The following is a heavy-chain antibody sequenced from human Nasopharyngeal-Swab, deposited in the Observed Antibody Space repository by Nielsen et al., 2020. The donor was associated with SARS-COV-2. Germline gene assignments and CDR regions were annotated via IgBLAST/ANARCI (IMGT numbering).Heavy chain of an antibody. Sequence: GESLKISCAASGFTFDDYGVTWVRQAPGKGLEWVSGINWNGGRTGYADSVKGRFTISRDNAKNFLYLQMNSLRAEDTALYHCAGVDRAAAGTLDYWGQGTLVTVSS. V-gene: IGHV3-20*01. D-gene: IGHD6-13*01. J-gene: IGHJ4*02. CDR2: INWNGGRT. CDR3: AGVDRAAAGTLDY. CDR1: GFTFDDYG.